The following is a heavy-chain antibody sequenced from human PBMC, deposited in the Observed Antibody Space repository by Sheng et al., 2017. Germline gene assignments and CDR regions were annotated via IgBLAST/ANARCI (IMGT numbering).Heavy chain of an antibody. J-gene: IGHJ6*02. CDR2: ISSSGSTI. D-gene: IGHD4-17*01. CDR1: GFTFSSYE. CDR3: ARVYGDPNYYYYYGMDV. Sequence: EVQLVESGGGLVQPGGSLRLSCAASGFTFSSYEMNWVRQAPGKGLEWVSYISSSGSTIYYADSVKGRFTISRDNAKNSLYLQMNSLRAEDTAVYYCARVYGDPNYYYYYGMDVWGQGTTVTVSS. V-gene: IGHV3-48*03.